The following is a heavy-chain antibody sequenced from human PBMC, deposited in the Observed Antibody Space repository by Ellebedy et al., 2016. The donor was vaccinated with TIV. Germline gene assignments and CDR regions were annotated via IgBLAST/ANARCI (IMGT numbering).Heavy chain of an antibody. Sequence: AASVKVSCKASGYTFTSYYMHWVRQAPGQGLEWMGVIDPSGGSTDYAQKFQGRVTMTRDTSTSTVYMELSSMRSDDTAVYYCARDSIVGSSSPYYNGMDVWGQGTTVTVSS. D-gene: IGHD1-26*01. CDR3: ARDSIVGSSSPYYNGMDV. V-gene: IGHV1-46*01. CDR1: GYTFTSYY. J-gene: IGHJ6*02. CDR2: IDPSGGST.